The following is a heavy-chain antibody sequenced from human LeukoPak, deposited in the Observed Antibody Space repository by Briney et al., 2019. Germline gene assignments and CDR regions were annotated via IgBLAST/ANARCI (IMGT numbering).Heavy chain of an antibody. CDR3: ARIYDSGTYFFDF. J-gene: IGHJ4*02. V-gene: IGHV3-48*01. CDR2: ISSSSSTI. D-gene: IGHD3-10*01. CDR1: GFTFSSYS. Sequence: PGGSLRLSCAASGFTFSSYSMNWVRQAPGKGLEWVSYISSSSSTIYYADSVKGRFTISRDNAKNSLYLQMNSLRAEDTAVYYCARIYDSGTYFFDFWGQGTLVTVSS.